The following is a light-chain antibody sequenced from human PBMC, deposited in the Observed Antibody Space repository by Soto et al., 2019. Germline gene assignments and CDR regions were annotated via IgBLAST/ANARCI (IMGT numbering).Light chain of an antibody. Sequence: EIVLTQSPGTLSLSPGERXXLXXXASQSVNXXXLTWYQQKPGQAPRLLIYGASSRATGIPDRFSGSGSGTDFTLTISRLEPEXXXXXXXXXXXXXFXYTFGQGTKLEIK. J-gene: IGKJ2*01. V-gene: IGKV3-20*01. CDR2: GAS. CDR1: QSVNXXX. CDR3: XXXXXXFXYT.